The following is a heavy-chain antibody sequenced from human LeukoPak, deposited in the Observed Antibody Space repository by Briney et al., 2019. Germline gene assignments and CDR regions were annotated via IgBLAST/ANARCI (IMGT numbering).Heavy chain of an antibody. V-gene: IGHV3-7*01. D-gene: IGHD1-1*01. J-gene: IGHJ3*02. CDR2: IKQDGSEK. Sequence: PGGSLRLSCAASGFTFSSYWMSWVRQAPGKGLEWVANIKQDGSEKYYVDSVKGRFTISRDNAKNSPYLQMNSLRAEDTAVYYCAREQLEPTSSYAFDIWGQGTMVTVSS. CDR3: AREQLEPTSSYAFDI. CDR1: GFTFSSYW.